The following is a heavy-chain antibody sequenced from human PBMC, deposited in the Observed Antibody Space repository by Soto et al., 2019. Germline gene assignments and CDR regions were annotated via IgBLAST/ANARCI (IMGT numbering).Heavy chain of an antibody. J-gene: IGHJ1*01. Sequence: QLQLQESGPGLVKPSETLSLTCTVSGGSISSSSYYWGWIRQPPGKGLEWIGSIYYSGSTYYNPSLQSRVTISVDTSKNQFPLKLSCVTAADAAVYYCARLRSGSYYTPEYFQHWGQGTLVTVSS. V-gene: IGHV4-39*01. CDR2: IYYSGST. CDR1: GGSISSSSYY. CDR3: ARLRSGSYYTPEYFQH. D-gene: IGHD1-26*01.